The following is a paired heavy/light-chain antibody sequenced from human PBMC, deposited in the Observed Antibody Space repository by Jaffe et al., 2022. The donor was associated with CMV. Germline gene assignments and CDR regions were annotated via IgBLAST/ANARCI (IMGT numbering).Light chain of an antibody. CDR2: RDT. J-gene: IGLJ2*01. V-gene: IGLV3-9*01. Sequence: SYELTQPLSVSVALGQTARITCEGDNIGSKNVHWYQQKPGHTPVLVIYRDTNRPSGIPERFSGSNSGNTATLTISRAQDGDEADYYCQVWDSSPAGIFGGGTKLTVL. CDR3: QVWDSSPAGI. CDR1: NIGSKN.
Heavy chain of an antibody. D-gene: IGHD5-12*01. J-gene: IGHJ3*01. V-gene: IGHV3-15*05. CDR1: GFSFSKAW. Sequence: EVQLVESGGGSVKPGESLRLSCAASGFSFSKAWMSWARQGPGKGPEWVGRIKSKADGGTIDYAAPVKDRFIISRDDSKNTLYLEMNSLKIEDTAVYYCTTFKYSGDYFGAWDDAFDVWGQGTMVTVSS. CDR2: IKSKADGGTI. CDR3: TTFKYSGDYFGAWDDAFDV.